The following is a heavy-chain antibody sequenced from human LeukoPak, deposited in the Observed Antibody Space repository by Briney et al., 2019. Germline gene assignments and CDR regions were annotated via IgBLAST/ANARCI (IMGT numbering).Heavy chain of an antibody. J-gene: IGHJ4*02. CDR1: GFTFSSYA. CDR3: VKVWGYDISTSYPYYFDY. Sequence: PGGSLRLSCAASGFTFSSYAMSWVRQAPGKGLEWVSVISGYGDRTYYADSVKGRFTISRDKSKSTLYLQMNSLRAEDTAVYYCVKVWGYDISTSYPYYFDYWGQGTLVTVSS. D-gene: IGHD3-9*01. CDR2: ISGYGDRT. V-gene: IGHV3-23*01.